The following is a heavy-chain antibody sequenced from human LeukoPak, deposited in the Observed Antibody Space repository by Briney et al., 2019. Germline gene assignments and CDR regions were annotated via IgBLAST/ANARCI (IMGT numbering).Heavy chain of an antibody. Sequence: PSETLSLTCTVSGGSNSSLFWSGVRQPPGKGVEWSGSVYYTGSTNYNPSLKTRITVSVDTSKNQFTLKLSSVTAADTAVYYCAKSYNSGSYYPYYFDCWGQGTLVTVSS. CDR2: VYYTGST. V-gene: IGHV4-59*11. D-gene: IGHD3-10*01. CDR3: AKSYNSGSYYPYYFDC. CDR1: GGSNSSLF. J-gene: IGHJ4*02.